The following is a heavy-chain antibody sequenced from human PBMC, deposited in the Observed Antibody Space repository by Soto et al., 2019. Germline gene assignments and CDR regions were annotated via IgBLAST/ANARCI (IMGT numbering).Heavy chain of an antibody. V-gene: IGHV4-59*08. CDR3: ARHRYSYGVYYFDY. Sequence: SETLSLTCIVSGGSISNYYWSWIRQPPGKGLEWIGNIYYSGSTNYNPSLTSRVTISVDTSKNQFSLKLSSVTAADTAVYYCARHRYSYGVYYFDYWGQGTLVTVSS. D-gene: IGHD5-18*01. J-gene: IGHJ4*02. CDR1: GGSISNYY. CDR2: IYYSGST.